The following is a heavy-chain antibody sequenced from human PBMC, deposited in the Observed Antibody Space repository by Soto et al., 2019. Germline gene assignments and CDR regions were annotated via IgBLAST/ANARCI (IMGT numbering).Heavy chain of an antibody. J-gene: IGHJ5*02. Sequence: ASVKVSCKASGYTFTGYYMHWVRQAPGQGLEWMGWINPNSGGTNYAQKFQGRVTMTRDTSISTAYMKLSRLRSDDTAVYYCASVVLRYLNWFDPWGQGTLVTVSS. D-gene: IGHD3-9*01. CDR1: GYTFTGYY. CDR3: ASVVLRYLNWFDP. CDR2: INPNSGGT. V-gene: IGHV1-2*02.